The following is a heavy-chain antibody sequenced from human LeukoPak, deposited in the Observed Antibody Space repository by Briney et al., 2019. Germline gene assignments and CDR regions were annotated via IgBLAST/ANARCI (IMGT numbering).Heavy chain of an antibody. J-gene: IGHJ5*02. D-gene: IGHD3-3*01. CDR1: GYTFTTYA. CDR2: INGGNGNT. V-gene: IGHV1-3*01. Sequence: ASVKVSCKASGYTFTTYAMHWVRQAPGQRLEWMGWINGGNGNTKYSQKFQGRVTMTEDTSTDTAYMELSSLRSEDTAVYYCASAGIQDLYEGDFWSGYYAWGQGTLVTVSS. CDR3: ASAGIQDLYEGDFWSGYYA.